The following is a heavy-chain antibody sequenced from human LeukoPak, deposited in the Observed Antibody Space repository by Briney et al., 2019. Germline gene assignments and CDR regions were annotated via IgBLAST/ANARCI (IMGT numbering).Heavy chain of an antibody. Sequence: GGSLRLSCEASGFTFGSYAMYWVRQAPGKGLEWASGIFGSGGIVHYADSAKGRFTISRDNSKNTVYLQINSLRAEDTAVYYCGKTTTGYSSGQKPAWPVDYWGQGTLATVSS. V-gene: IGHV3-23*01. CDR3: GKTTTGYSSGQKPAWPVDY. D-gene: IGHD6-19*01. J-gene: IGHJ4*02. CDR1: GFTFGSYA. CDR2: IFGSGGIV.